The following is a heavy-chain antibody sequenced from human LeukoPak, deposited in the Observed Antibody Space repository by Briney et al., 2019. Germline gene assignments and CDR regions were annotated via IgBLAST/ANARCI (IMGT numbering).Heavy chain of an antibody. V-gene: IGHV4-34*01. Sequence: PSETLSLTCAVYGGSLSDYYWSWIRQSPGKGLEWVGEISHRGRTYYNLSLKSRVTISIDTSKNQSSLKVSSVTAADTAVYYCAREVDPWGQGTLVTVSS. J-gene: IGHJ5*02. CDR2: ISHRGRT. CDR3: AREVDP. CDR1: GGSLSDYY.